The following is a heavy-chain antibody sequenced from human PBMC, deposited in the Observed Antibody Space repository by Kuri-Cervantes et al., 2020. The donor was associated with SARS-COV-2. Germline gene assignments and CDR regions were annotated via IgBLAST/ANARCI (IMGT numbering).Heavy chain of an antibody. CDR1: GFTFSSYS. Sequence: GESLKISCAASGFTFSSYSMNWVRQAPGKVLEWVSSISSSSSYIYYADSVKGRFTISRDNAKNSLYLQMNSLRAEDTAVYYCAREFVPGDFDLWGRGTLVTVSS. V-gene: IGHV3-21*01. CDR3: AREFVPGDFDL. D-gene: IGHD3-10*01. J-gene: IGHJ2*01. CDR2: ISSSSSYI.